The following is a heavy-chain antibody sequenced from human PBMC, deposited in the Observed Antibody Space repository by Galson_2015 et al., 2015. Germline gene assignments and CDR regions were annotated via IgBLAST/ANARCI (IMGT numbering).Heavy chain of an antibody. J-gene: IGHJ4*01. CDR1: GYSFPNYW. CDR2: IDPSDSYT. CDR3: ARLVAGPYYYVDY. V-gene: IGHV5-10-1*01. Sequence: QSGAEVKKPGESLRISCTGSGYSFPNYWISWVRQMPGKGLEWMGKIDPSDSYTNYSPSFQGHVTISTDKSISTAYLQWGSLKASDTAMYYCARLVAGPYYYVDYWGQGTLVTVSS. D-gene: IGHD6-19*01.